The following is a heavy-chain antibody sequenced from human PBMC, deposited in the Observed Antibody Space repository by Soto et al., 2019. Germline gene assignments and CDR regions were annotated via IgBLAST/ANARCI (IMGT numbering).Heavy chain of an antibody. CDR1: GFTFSSYW. CDR2: INSDGSST. CDR3: AREDHSYGTQEIDY. Sequence: GGSLRLSCAASGFTFSSYWMHWVRQAPGKGLVWVSRINSDGSSTSYADSVKGRFTISRDNAKNTLYLQMNSLRAEDTAVYYCAREDHSYGTQEIDYWGQETLVTVSS. D-gene: IGHD5-18*01. J-gene: IGHJ4*02. V-gene: IGHV3-74*01.